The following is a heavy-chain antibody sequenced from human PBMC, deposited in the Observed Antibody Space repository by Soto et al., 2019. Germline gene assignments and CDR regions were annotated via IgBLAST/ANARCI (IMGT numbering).Heavy chain of an antibody. D-gene: IGHD3-10*01. J-gene: IGHJ6*03. CDR3: ARIANGSGSYRTSGLPWSRMGNYYYYMDV. CDR2: IYHSAST. V-gene: IGHV4-61*08. Sequence: SETLSSTWAFSGGSISSGGYSGRRIRQPRGEGLGWIGDIYHSASTNYNPSRKSRVTIAVDTSKNQFSLKLSSVTAAGTAVYYCARIANGSGSYRTSGLPWSRMGNYYYYMDVWGKGTTVTVSS. CDR1: GGSISSGGYS.